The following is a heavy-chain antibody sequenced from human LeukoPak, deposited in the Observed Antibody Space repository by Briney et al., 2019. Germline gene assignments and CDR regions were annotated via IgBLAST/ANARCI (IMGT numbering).Heavy chain of an antibody. Sequence: PSETLSLTCTVSGGSISSSSYYWGWIRQPPGKGLEWIGSMYSSGSTYYNPSLKSRVTISVDTSKNQFSLKLSSVTAADTAVYYCARSGSGYLRDYFDYWGQGTLVTVSS. D-gene: IGHD5-12*01. CDR2: MYSSGST. CDR3: ARSGSGYLRDYFDY. V-gene: IGHV4-39*07. J-gene: IGHJ4*02. CDR1: GGSISSSSYY.